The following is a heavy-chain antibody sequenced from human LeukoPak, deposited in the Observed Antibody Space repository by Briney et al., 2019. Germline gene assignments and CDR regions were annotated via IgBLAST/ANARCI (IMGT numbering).Heavy chain of an antibody. CDR1: GWSFNDYY. Sequence: SETLSLTCAVYGWSFNDYYWNWIRQPPGKGLEWIGEINARGDTNYNPPLKRRVTISVDTSKKQFALSLTSMIAADTALYYCARGQVPAARGYNWFDPWGQGTPVTVSS. J-gene: IGHJ5*02. CDR3: ARGQVPAARGYNWFDP. D-gene: IGHD2-2*01. CDR2: INARGDT. V-gene: IGHV4-34*01.